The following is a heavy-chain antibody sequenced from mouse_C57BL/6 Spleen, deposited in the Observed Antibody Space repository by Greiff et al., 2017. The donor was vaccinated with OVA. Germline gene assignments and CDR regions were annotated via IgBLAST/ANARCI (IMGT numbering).Heavy chain of an antibody. D-gene: IGHD2-1*01. J-gene: IGHJ2*01. Sequence: DVKLVESGGGLVKPGGSLKLSCAASGFTFSDYGMHWVRQAPEKGLEWVAYISSGSSTIYYADTVKGRFTISRDNAKNTLFLQMTSLRSEDTAMYYCARDYYGNYFFDYWGQGTTLTVSS. CDR3: ARDYYGNYFFDY. CDR2: ISSGSSTI. CDR1: GFTFSDYG. V-gene: IGHV5-17*01.